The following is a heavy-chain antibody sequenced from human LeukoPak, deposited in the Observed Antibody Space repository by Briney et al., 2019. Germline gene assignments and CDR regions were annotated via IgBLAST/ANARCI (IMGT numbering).Heavy chain of an antibody. CDR1: GFTFSSYW. J-gene: IGHJ3*02. Sequence: GGSLRLSCAASGFTFSSYWMSWVRQAPGKGLEWVANIKQDGSEKYYVDSVKGRFTISRDNAKNSLYLQMNSLGAEDTAVYYCASIAVAGNAGSAFDIWGQGTMVTVSS. V-gene: IGHV3-7*01. CDR2: IKQDGSEK. D-gene: IGHD6-19*01. CDR3: ASIAVAGNAGSAFDI.